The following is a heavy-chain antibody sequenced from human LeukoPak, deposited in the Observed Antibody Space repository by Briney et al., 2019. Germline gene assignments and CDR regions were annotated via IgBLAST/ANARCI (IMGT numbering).Heavy chain of an antibody. D-gene: IGHD3-3*01. V-gene: IGHV3-48*01. J-gene: IGHJ4*02. Sequence: GGSLRHSCAASGVTFSSYSLSWVRQAPGKGLEWVSYIRNSRSTIYYAHSVKGPFTITRDNAKNSLDLQMNSLRAEDTAMYYCARSSWLEYYFDYWGQGTLVTVSS. CDR3: ARSSWLEYYFDY. CDR1: GVTFSSYS. CDR2: IRNSRSTI.